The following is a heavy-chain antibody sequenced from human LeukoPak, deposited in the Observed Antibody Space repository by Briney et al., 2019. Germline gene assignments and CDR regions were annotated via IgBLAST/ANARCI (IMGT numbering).Heavy chain of an antibody. J-gene: IGHJ6*03. D-gene: IGHD3-9*01. CDR1: GDSISSGTYY. CDR3: ARTPSFDWLSSGSLGYYYMDV. CDR2: VHTTGNI. V-gene: IGHV4-61*02. Sequence: SETLSLTRTVSGDSISSGTYYWTWIRQPANKTLEWIGRVHTTGNINFNPSLKSRVTISLDSSKNQFSLKLSSVTAADTAVYYCARTPSFDWLSSGSLGYYYMDVWGKGTTVTISS.